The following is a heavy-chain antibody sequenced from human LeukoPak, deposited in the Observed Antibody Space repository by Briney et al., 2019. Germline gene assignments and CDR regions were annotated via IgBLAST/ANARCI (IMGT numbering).Heavy chain of an antibody. Sequence: GGSLRLSCAASGFTFSSYAMSWVRQAPGKGLEWVSAISGSGGSTYYADSVKGRFTISRDNSKNTLYLQMNTLRAEDTAVYYCAKVGVECSSTSCYLSGEFDPWGQGTLVTVSS. CDR1: GFTFSSYA. CDR3: AKVGVECSSTSCYLSGEFDP. V-gene: IGHV3-23*01. D-gene: IGHD2-2*01. J-gene: IGHJ5*02. CDR2: ISGSGGST.